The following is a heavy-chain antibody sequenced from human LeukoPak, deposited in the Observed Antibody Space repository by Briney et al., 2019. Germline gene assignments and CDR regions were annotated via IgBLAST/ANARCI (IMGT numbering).Heavy chain of an antibody. CDR1: GFTFSSFT. V-gene: IGHV3-48*04. CDR3: ARGPYYYYVDV. J-gene: IGHJ6*03. Sequence: GGSLRLSCAASGFTFSSFTMNWVRQAPGKGLEWVSYISSGSSTKYYADSVKGRFTISRDNAKNSLHLQMNSLRADDTAVYYCARGPYYYYVDVWGKGTTVTVSS. CDR2: ISSGSSTK.